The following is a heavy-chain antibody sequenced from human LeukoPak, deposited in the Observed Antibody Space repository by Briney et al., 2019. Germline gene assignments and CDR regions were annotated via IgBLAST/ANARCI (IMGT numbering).Heavy chain of an antibody. D-gene: IGHD1-26*01. CDR1: GFTFSSYA. V-gene: IGHV3-23*01. CDR3: AKGLAGLVGATWGYFDY. Sequence: PGGSLRLSCAASGFTFSSYAMSWVRQAPGKGLEWVSAISGSGGSTYYADSVKGRFTISRDNSKNTLYLQMNSLRAEDTAVYYCAKGLAGLVGATWGYFDYWGQGTLVTVSS. CDR2: ISGSGGST. J-gene: IGHJ4*02.